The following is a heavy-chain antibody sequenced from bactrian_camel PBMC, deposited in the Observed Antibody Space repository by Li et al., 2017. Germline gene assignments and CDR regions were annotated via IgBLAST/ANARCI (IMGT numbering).Heavy chain of an antibody. CDR3: TADHPCSSLWPIVTATQDADFAY. CDR2: ISWDGST. D-gene: IGHD2*01. CDR1: GRTYIKWC. V-gene: IGHV3S53*01. J-gene: IGHJ6*01. Sequence: VQLVESGGGSVQAGGSLRLSCAASGRTYIKWCMGWFRQAPGKEREGVAAISWDGSTTYADSVKGRFTISGDNAKNTLYLQMNSLKPEDTAMYFCTADHPCSSLWPIVTATQDADFAYWGQGTQVTVS.